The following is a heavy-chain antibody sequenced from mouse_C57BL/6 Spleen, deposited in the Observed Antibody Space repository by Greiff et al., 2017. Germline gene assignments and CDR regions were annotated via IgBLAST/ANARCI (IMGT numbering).Heavy chain of an antibody. CDR2: INPNNGGT. D-gene: IGHD1-1*01. J-gene: IGHJ2*01. V-gene: IGHV1-26*01. CDR3: ARRPFYYGSSYSHFDY. Sequence: EVQLQQSGPELVKPGASVKISCKASGYTFTDYYMNWVKQSHGKSFEWIGDINPNNGGTSYNQKFKGKATLTVDKSSSTAYMELRSLTSEDSAVYYCARRPFYYGSSYSHFDYWGQSATRTVSS. CDR1: GYTFTDYY.